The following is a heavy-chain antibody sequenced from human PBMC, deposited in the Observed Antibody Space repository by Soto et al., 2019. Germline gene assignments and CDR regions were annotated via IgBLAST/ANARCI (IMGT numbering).Heavy chain of an antibody. CDR3: ARVSSFAMVNDY. CDR1: GGSISSGGYY. D-gene: IGHD5-18*01. J-gene: IGHJ4*02. Sequence: SETLSLTCTVSGGSISSGGYYWSWIRQHPGKGLEWIGYIYYSGSTYYNPSLKSRVTISVDTSKNQFSLKLSSVTAADTAVYYCARVSSFAMVNDYWGQGTLVTVSS. V-gene: IGHV4-31*03. CDR2: IYYSGST.